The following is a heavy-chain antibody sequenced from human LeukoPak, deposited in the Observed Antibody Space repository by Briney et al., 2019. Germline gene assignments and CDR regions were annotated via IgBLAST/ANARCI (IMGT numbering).Heavy chain of an antibody. CDR1: GFTFSSYA. J-gene: IGHJ6*02. CDR3: ARATIPPTLAYYYYYYYGMDV. Sequence: GRSLRLSCAASGFTFSSYAMHWVRQAPGKGLEWVAVISYDGSNKYYADSVKGRFTISRDNSKNTLYLQMNSLRAEDTAVYYCARATIPPTLAYYYYYYYGMDVWGQGTTVTVSS. D-gene: IGHD3-10*01. V-gene: IGHV3-30-3*01. CDR2: ISYDGSNK.